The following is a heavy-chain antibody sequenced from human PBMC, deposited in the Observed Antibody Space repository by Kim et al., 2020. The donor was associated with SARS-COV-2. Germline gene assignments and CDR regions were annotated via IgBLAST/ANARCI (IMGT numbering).Heavy chain of an antibody. D-gene: IGHD6-6*01. J-gene: IGHJ6*03. Sequence: SETLSLTCTVSGGSISSYYWSWIRQPPGKGLEWIGYIYYSGSTNYNPSLKSRVTISVDTSKNQFSLKLSSVTAADTAVYYCARHVYSSSPYYYYYMDVWGKGTTVTVSS. CDR3: ARHVYSSSPYYYYYMDV. CDR2: IYYSGST. CDR1: GGSISSYY. V-gene: IGHV4-59*08.